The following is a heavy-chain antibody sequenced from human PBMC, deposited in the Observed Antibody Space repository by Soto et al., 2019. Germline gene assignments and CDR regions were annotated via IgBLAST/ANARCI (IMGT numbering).Heavy chain of an antibody. D-gene: IGHD3-9*01. CDR2: IYSGGST. CDR3: ASPNRLRYFDWLSPLDY. Sequence: AGGSLRLSCAASGFTVSSNYMRWVRQATGKGLEWVSVIYSGGSTYYADSVKGRFTISRDNSKNTLYLQMNSLRAEDTAVYYCASPNRLRYFDWLSPLDYWGQGTLVTVSS. J-gene: IGHJ4*02. CDR1: GFTVSSNY. V-gene: IGHV3-53*01.